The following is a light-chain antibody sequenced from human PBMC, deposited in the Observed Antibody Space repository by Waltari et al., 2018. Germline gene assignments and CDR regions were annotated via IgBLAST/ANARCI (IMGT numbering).Light chain of an antibody. CDR2: GTF. Sequence: EIVLTQSPGPLSLSTGAGATLSCRTSQTIRTTYLAWYQQKPGQAPTFLIYGTFTRATGIPDRFTGSGSGTHFSLTISSLEPEDFATYYCQQYDISPLTFGGGTKVEIK. CDR3: QQYDISPLT. J-gene: IGKJ4*01. CDR1: QTIRTTY. V-gene: IGKV3-20*01.